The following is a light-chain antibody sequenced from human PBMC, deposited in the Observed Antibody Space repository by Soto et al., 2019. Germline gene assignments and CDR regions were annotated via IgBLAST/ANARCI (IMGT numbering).Light chain of an antibody. V-gene: IGLV2-14*01. CDR2: EVS. Sequence: QSALTQPASLSGSPGQSITISCTGTSSDVGGYNYVSWYQQHPGKAPKLMIYEVSNRPSGVSNRFSGSKSGNTASLTISGLQAEDEADYYCSSYTSSSTRVFGGGTKLNVL. CDR1: SSDVGGYNY. J-gene: IGLJ3*02. CDR3: SSYTSSSTRV.